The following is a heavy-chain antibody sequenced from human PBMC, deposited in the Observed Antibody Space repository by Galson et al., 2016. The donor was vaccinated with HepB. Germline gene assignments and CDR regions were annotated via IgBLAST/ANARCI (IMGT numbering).Heavy chain of an antibody. CDR3: ARDLSGPDY. CDR1: GFTFTHHQ. CDR2: IEPDGTRP. Sequence: SLRLSCAVSGFTFTHHQMHWVRQVPGKGLVWVSRIEPDGTRPIYADPVKGRFTISRDNAENTLYLQMNSLRADDTAVYYCARDLSGPDYWGQGTLVTVSS. J-gene: IGHJ4*02. V-gene: IGHV3-74*01.